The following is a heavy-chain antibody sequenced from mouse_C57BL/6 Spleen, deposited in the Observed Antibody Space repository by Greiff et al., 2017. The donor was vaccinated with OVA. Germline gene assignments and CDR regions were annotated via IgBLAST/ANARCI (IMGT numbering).Heavy chain of an antibody. CDR2: INPSNGGT. CDR1: GYTFTSYW. D-gene: IGHD2-3*01. J-gene: IGHJ1*03. V-gene: IGHV1-53*01. CDR3: ARCLIYDGYLWYFDV. Sequence: QVQLQQPGTELVKPGASVKLSCKASGYTFTSYWMHWVKQRPGQGLEWIGNINPSNGGTTYNEKFKSKATLTVDKSSSTAYMQLSSLTSEDSAVYYCARCLIYDGYLWYFDVWGTGTTVTVSS.